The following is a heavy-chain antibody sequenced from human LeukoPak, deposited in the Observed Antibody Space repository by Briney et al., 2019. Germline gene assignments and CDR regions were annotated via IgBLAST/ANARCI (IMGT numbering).Heavy chain of an antibody. D-gene: IGHD5-12*01. CDR2: ISGSSSYV. V-gene: IGHV3-21*01. J-gene: IGHJ4*02. Sequence: NPGGSLRLSCATSGFTFTTYSMNWVRQAPGKGLEWVSSISGSSSYVYYADSVKGRFTIFRDNAHNSLHLQMNSLRAEGTAVYYCARDHYGGYDLDYWGQGTLVTVSS. CDR3: ARDHYGGYDLDY. CDR1: GFTFTTYS.